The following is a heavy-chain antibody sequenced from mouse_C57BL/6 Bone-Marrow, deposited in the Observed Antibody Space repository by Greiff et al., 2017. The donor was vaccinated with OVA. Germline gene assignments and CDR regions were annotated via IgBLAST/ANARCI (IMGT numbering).Heavy chain of an antibody. CDR3: ARKIITTVVATEYFDY. J-gene: IGHJ2*01. CDR1: GYTFTSYW. Sequence: QVQLQQSGAELVMPGASVKLSCKASGYTFTSYWMHWVKQRPGQGLEWIGEIDPSDSYTNYNQKFKGKSTLTVDKSSSTAYMQLSSLTSEDSAVYYCARKIITTVVATEYFDYWGQGTTLTVSS. D-gene: IGHD1-1*01. CDR2: IDPSDSYT. V-gene: IGHV1-69*01.